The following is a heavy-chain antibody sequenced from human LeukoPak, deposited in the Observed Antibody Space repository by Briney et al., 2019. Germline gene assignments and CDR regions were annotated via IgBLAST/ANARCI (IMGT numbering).Heavy chain of an antibody. CDR3: ARGGSRWYDAFDI. D-gene: IGHD2-15*01. J-gene: IGHJ3*02. Sequence: NPGGSLRLSCAASGFTFSDYSMNWVRQAPGKGLEWVSSISRSSRHVYYAGSVKGRFTISRDDGKNSLYLQMNSLRAEDMAVYYCARGGSRWYDAFDIWGQGTMVTVSS. V-gene: IGHV3-21*06. CDR2: ISRSSRHV. CDR1: GFTFSDYS.